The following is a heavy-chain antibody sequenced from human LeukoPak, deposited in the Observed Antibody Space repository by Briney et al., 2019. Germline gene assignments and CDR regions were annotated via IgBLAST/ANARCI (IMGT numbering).Heavy chain of an antibody. CDR1: GFTFSGYG. CDR3: ARAHLSSASTDYMDV. J-gene: IGHJ6*03. CDR2: ISYDGSTE. Sequence: GGSLRLSCAASGFTFSGYGMHWVRQAPGKGLEWVAIISYDGSTEYYADSVKGRFTISRDNSKNTLYLQMNSLRAEDTAVYYCARAHLSSASTDYMDVWGKGTTVTVSS. V-gene: IGHV3-30*19. D-gene: IGHD6-6*01.